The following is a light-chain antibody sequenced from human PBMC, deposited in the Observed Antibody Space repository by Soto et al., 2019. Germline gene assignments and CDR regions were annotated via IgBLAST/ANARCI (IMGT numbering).Light chain of an antibody. CDR2: EVN. V-gene: IGLV2-23*02. J-gene: IGLJ1*01. CDR1: SSDVGNYNL. Sequence: QSVLTQPASVSGSPGQSITISCTGTSSDVGNYNLVSWYQQHPGKAPKLMIYEVNKRPSGVSNRFSGSKSGNTASLTISGLRAEDEADYFCCSYTRGSTFVFGTGTKVPVL. CDR3: CSYTRGSTFV.